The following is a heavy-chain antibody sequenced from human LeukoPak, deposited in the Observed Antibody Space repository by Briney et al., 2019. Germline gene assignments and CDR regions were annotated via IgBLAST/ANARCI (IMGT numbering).Heavy chain of an antibody. V-gene: IGHV4-34*08. CDR3: AEGWDYPVFDY. CDR2: INHRGTT. D-gene: IGHD1-7*01. J-gene: IGHJ4*02. CDR1: GFTFSNAW. Sequence: GSLRLSCAASGFTFSNAWMTWIRQPPGKGLEWIGDINHRGTTNYNPSLKSRVTISVDTSNKQFSLKLTSVAAADTAVYYCAEGWDYPVFDYWGQGALVTVSS.